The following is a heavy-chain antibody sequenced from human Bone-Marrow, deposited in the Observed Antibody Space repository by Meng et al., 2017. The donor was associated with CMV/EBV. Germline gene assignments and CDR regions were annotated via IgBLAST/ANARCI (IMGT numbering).Heavy chain of an antibody. Sequence: GSLRLSCSVSGDTISTSNYYWGWIRQPPGKGLEWIASVYYSGTTYFSPSLRSRVSIFADTSKDQFSLKLSSVTAADTAVYYCARGFWSGYYFLDPWGQGTRVTGSS. CDR2: VYYSGTT. CDR3: ARGFWSGYYFLDP. D-gene: IGHD3-3*01. V-gene: IGHV4-39*01. CDR1: GDTISTSNYY. J-gene: IGHJ5*02.